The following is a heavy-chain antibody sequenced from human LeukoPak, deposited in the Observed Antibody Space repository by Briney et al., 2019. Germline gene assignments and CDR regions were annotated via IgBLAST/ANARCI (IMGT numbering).Heavy chain of an antibody. CDR2: IWYDGSNE. CDR1: GFIFSSYG. J-gene: IGHJ6*02. Sequence: GRSLRLSCAASGFIFSSYGIHWVRQAPGKGLEWVAFIWYDGSNEYYTDSVKGRFTISRDNSKNTLYLQMNSLRAEDTAVYYCARDLYTDYGDYVGKYYYYYGMDVWGQGTTVTVSS. CDR3: ARDLYTDYGDYVGKYYYYYGMDV. V-gene: IGHV3-33*01. D-gene: IGHD4-17*01.